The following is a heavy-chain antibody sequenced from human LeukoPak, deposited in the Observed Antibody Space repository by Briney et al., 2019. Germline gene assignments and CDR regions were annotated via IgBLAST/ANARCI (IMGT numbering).Heavy chain of an antibody. V-gene: IGHV1-8*03. CDR1: GYTFTSYD. J-gene: IGHJ4*02. CDR2: MNPNNGNT. Sequence: ASVKVSCKASGYTFTSYDINWVRQAPGQGLEWMGWMNPNNGNTGYAQKFQGRVTFTRNAYISTAYMELSSLRSGDTAVFYCAREVYYDSSGYYNWGQGTLVTVSS. CDR3: AREVYYDSSGYYN. D-gene: IGHD3-22*01.